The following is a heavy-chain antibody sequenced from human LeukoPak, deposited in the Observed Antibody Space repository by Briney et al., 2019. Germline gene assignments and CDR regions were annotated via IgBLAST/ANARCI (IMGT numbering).Heavy chain of an antibody. J-gene: IGHJ4*02. CDR1: GYSISGGYY. V-gene: IGHV4-38-2*01. D-gene: IGHD2-21*02. Sequence: SETLSLTCAVSGYSISGGYYWGWIRQPPGKGLEWIGSFYHSGSTYYNPSLKSRVTISVDTSKNQFSLKLSSVTHADTAVYYCARGPPIVVVTAQLDYWGQGTLVTVSS. CDR3: ARGPPIVVVTAQLDY. CDR2: FYHSGST.